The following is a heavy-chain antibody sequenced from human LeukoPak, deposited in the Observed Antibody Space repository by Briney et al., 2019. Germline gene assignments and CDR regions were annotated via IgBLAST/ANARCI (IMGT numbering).Heavy chain of an antibody. CDR1: GFTFSSYT. Sequence: PGGSLRLSCAASGFTFSSYTMNWVRQAPGKGLEWVSHISSSSATTYYADSVKGRFTISRDNAKKSLDLQMNSLQDEDTAVYYCARGATARGFDKWGQGTPVTVSS. D-gene: IGHD5-12*01. CDR3: ARGATARGFDK. J-gene: IGHJ4*02. CDR2: ISSSSATT. V-gene: IGHV3-48*02.